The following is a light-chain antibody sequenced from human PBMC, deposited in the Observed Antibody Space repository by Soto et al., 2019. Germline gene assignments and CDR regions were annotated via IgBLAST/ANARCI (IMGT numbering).Light chain of an antibody. J-gene: IGKJ1*01. CDR2: DAY. CDR3: QQYNSYST. V-gene: IGKV1-5*01. Sequence: IQMTQSPSTLSASVGDRVTITCRASQSISSGLAWYQQKPGKAPKLRIYDAYSLESGVPSRFSGSGSGTEFTLTISSLQPDEFATYYCQQYNSYSTFGQGTKVDIK. CDR1: QSISSG.